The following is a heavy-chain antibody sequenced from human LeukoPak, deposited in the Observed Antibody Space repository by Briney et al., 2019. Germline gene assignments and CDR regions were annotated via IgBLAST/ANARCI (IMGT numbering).Heavy chain of an antibody. CDR1: GGSFSGYY. J-gene: IGHJ5*02. CDR2: INHSGST. CDR3: ARDVHCSSTSCSYNWFDP. D-gene: IGHD2-2*01. Sequence: SETLPLTCAVYGGSFSGYYWSWIRQPPGKGLEWIGEINHSGSTYYNPSLKSRVTISVDRSKNQFSLKLSSVTAADTAVYYCARDVHCSSTSCSYNWFDPWGQGTLVTVSS. V-gene: IGHV4-34*01.